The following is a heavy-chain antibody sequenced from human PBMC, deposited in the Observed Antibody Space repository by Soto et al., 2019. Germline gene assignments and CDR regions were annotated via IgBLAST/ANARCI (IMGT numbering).Heavy chain of an antibody. CDR1: GGSISSSNW. CDR2: IYHSGST. J-gene: IGHJ6*02. V-gene: IGHV4-4*02. CDR3: ARGSGSYYDGMDV. D-gene: IGHD1-26*01. Sequence: QVQLQESGPGLVKPSGTLSLTCAVSGGSISSSNWWSWVRQPPGKGLEWIGEIYHSGSTNYNPSLKSRVTTSVNKSKNQSSLKLSSVTAADTAVYYCARGSGSYYDGMDVWGQGTTVTVSS.